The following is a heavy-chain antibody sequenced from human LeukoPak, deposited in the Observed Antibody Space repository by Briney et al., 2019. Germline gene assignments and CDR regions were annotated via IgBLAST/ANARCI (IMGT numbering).Heavy chain of an antibody. V-gene: IGHV4-4*07. CDR2: VHTSGST. CDR3: ARGLVGTTGEQNRFDP. J-gene: IGHJ5*02. D-gene: IGHD1-26*01. CDR1: GGSIITYY. Sequence: PSETLSLTCTVSGGSIITYYWSWIRQPAGKGLEWIGRVHTSGSTNYNPSLKSRVTISVDNSKNQFSLKLSSVTAADTAIYYCARGLVGTTGEQNRFDPWGQGSLVTVSS.